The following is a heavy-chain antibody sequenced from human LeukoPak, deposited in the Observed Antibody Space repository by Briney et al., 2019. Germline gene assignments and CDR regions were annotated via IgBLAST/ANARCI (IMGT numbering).Heavy chain of an antibody. CDR2: IYYTGNT. Sequence: SETLSLTCNVSGGSIRSSSYYWGWIRQPPGKGLEWIGSIYYTGNTYYNPSLKSRVTISVDTSKNQFSLKLSSVTAADTAVYYCARDWAVAGTIRSTHFDYWGQGTLVTVSS. CDR3: ARDWAVAGTIRSTHFDY. D-gene: IGHD6-19*01. J-gene: IGHJ4*02. CDR1: GGSIRSSSYY. V-gene: IGHV4-39*07.